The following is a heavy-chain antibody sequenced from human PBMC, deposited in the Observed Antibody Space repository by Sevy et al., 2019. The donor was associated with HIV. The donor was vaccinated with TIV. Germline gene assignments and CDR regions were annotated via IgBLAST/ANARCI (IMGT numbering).Heavy chain of an antibody. J-gene: IGHJ4*02. D-gene: IGHD1-26*01. V-gene: IGHV4-59*08. CDR3: AGENAWGRGYS. CDR2: IYYNGHI. Sequence: SETLSLTYTVSGGSITSLYWSWIRQPPGKGLEWIANIYYNGHINYNPSLKSRVTLSLDTSKNQFSLRLSSVTAADTAMYHCAGENAWGRGYSWGQGTLVTVSS. CDR1: GGSITSLY.